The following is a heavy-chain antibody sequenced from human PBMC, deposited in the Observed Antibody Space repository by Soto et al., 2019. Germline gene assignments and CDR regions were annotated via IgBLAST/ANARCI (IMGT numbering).Heavy chain of an antibody. D-gene: IGHD3-22*01. V-gene: IGHV1-69*06. Sequence: QVQLVQSGAEVKKPGSSVKVSCKASGGTFSSYAISWVRQDPGQGLEWMGGIIPIFGTANYAQKFQGRVRITAEKSTSTAYMELSRLRSEDTAVYYCARDIANYYDSSGYHYGMDVWGQGTTVTVSS. CDR3: ARDIANYYDSSGYHYGMDV. CDR1: GGTFSSYA. CDR2: IIPIFGTA. J-gene: IGHJ6*02.